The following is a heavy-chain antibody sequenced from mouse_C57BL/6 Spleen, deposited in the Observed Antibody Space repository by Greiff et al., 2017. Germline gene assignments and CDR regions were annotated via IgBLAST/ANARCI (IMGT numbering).Heavy chain of an antibody. D-gene: IGHD3-3*01. CDR1: GYTFTSYW. CDR3: ARGGTGNAMDY. J-gene: IGHJ4*01. CDR2: IDPSDSET. V-gene: IGHV1-52*01. Sequence: QVHVKQPGAELVRPGSSVKLSCKASGYTFTSYWMHWVKQRPIQGLEWIGNIDPSDSETHYNQKFKDKATLTVDKSSSTAYMQLSSLTSEDSAVYYWARGGTGNAMDYWGQGTSVTVSS.